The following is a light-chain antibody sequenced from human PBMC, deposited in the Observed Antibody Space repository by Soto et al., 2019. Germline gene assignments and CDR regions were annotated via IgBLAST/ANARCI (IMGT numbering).Light chain of an antibody. Sequence: EIVLTQSPATLSLSPGERATLSCRASQSVSRYLAWYQQKPGQAPRLLIHDASNRATGIPARFSGSGSGTDFPLTISSLEPEDFAVYYCQQRSNWPRTFGGGTKVEMK. CDR1: QSVSRY. J-gene: IGKJ4*01. V-gene: IGKV3-11*01. CDR3: QQRSNWPRT. CDR2: DAS.